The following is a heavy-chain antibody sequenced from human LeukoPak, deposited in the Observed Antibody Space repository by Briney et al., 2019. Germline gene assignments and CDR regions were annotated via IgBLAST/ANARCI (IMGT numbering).Heavy chain of an antibody. J-gene: IGHJ4*02. D-gene: IGHD5-18*01. CDR3: TRDRIQGDY. Sequence: PGGSLRLSCTASGFTFGDYAMSWVRQAPGKGLEWVGFIRSKAYGGTTEYAASVKGRFTISRDDSKSIAYLQMNSLKTEDTAAYYCTRDRIQGDYWGQGTLVTVSS. CDR1: GFTFGDYA. V-gene: IGHV3-49*04. CDR2: IRSKAYGGTT.